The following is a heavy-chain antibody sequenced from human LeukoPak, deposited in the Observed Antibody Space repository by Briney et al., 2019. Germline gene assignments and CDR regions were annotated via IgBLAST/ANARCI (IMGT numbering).Heavy chain of an antibody. D-gene: IGHD3-16*01. Sequence: PGGSLRLSCSASGFTFSSYAMHWVRQAPGKGLEWVSSISSSSSYIYYADSVKGRFTISRDNAKNSLYLQMNSLRAEDTAVYYCARDYKGGFDYWGQGTLVTVSS. CDR2: ISSSSSYI. V-gene: IGHV3-21*01. J-gene: IGHJ4*02. CDR1: GFTFSSYA. CDR3: ARDYKGGFDY.